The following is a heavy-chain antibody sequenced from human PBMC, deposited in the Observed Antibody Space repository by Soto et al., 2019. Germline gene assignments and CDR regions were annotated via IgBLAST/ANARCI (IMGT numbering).Heavy chain of an antibody. V-gene: IGHV3-30-3*01. CDR2: ISHDGINK. CDR1: GFSFSSYA. D-gene: IGHD6-19*01. Sequence: QVRLVESGGGVVQPGRSLRLSCTASGFSFSSYAMYWFRQPPGKGLEWVAVISHDGINKHYADSVKGRVTFSRDNSNPSLDLQLNSLRGEDTAMYYWARDMYSSDYFVKWFEPWGEGTLVTVAS. CDR3: ARDMYSSDYFVKWFEP. J-gene: IGHJ5*02.